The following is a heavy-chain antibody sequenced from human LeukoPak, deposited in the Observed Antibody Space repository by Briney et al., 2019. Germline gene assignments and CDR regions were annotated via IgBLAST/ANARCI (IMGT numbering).Heavy chain of an antibody. Sequence: ASVKVSCKASGYTFTSYYMHWVRQAPGQGLEWMGLINPTGGSTGYAQKFQGRVTMTRDMSTSTDYMELSSLRSDDTAVYYCARKFLGSRGYYFDYWGQGTLVTVSS. J-gene: IGHJ4*02. D-gene: IGHD3-10*01. V-gene: IGHV1-46*01. CDR3: ARKFLGSRGYYFDY. CDR1: GYTFTSYY. CDR2: INPTGGST.